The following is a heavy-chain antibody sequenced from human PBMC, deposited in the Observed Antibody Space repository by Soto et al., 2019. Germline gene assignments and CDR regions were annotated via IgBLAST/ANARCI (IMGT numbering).Heavy chain of an antibody. Sequence: GGSLRLSCAASGFTFSSYAMHWVRQAPGKGLEWVAVISYDGSNKYYADSVKGRFTISRDNSKNTLYLQMNSLRAEDTAVYYCARDYVVAAIGWFDPWGQGTLVTVSS. V-gene: IGHV3-30-3*01. CDR1: GFTFSSYA. D-gene: IGHD2-15*01. CDR3: ARDYVVAAIGWFDP. CDR2: ISYDGSNK. J-gene: IGHJ5*02.